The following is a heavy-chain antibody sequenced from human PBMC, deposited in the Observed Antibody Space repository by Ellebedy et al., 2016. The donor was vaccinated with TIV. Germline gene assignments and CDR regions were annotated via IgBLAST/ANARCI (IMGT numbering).Heavy chain of an antibody. V-gene: IGHV1-2*02. CDR2: INPNSGDT. Sequence: ASVKDSCKASGFTFTGYYMHWVRQAPGQGLEWVGWINPNSGDTSYAPKFQGRVSLTRDTSITTAYMELSSLKSDDSAVYYCVRVRLSTVTTMNFWGQGTLVSVSA. J-gene: IGHJ4*02. CDR1: GFTFTGYY. D-gene: IGHD4-17*01. CDR3: VRVRLSTVTTMNF.